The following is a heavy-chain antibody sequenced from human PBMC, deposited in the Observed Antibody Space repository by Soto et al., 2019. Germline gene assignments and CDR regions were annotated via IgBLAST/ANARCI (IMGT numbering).Heavy chain of an antibody. Sequence: QVQLVQSGAEVKKPGSSVKVSCKASGGTFSSYAISWVRQAPGQGLEWMGGIIPIFGTANYAQKFQGRVTITADESPGTAYMGLSSLRSEDAVVYYWARWASCGCDCYGAFDIWGQGRMVTVSS. J-gene: IGHJ3*02. CDR1: GGTFSSYA. D-gene: IGHD2-21*02. V-gene: IGHV1-69*12. CDR2: IIPIFGTA. CDR3: ARWASCGCDCYGAFDI.